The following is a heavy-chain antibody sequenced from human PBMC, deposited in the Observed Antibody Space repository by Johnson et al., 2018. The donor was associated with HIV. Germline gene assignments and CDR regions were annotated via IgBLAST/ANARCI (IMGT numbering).Heavy chain of an antibody. D-gene: IGHD6-6*01. Sequence: MQLVESGGGLVQPGGSLRLSCAASGFTISSYEMNWVRQAPGKGLEWVSVIYSGGSTYYADSVKGRFIISRDNSKNTLYLQMNSLRVEDTAVYYCASGAYSSSLTFDIWGQGTMVTVSS. J-gene: IGHJ3*02. V-gene: IGHV3-66*01. CDR3: ASGAYSSSLTFDI. CDR1: GFTISSYE. CDR2: IYSGGST.